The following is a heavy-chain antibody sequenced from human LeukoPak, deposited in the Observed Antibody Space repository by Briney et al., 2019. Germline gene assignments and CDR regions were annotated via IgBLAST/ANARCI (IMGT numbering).Heavy chain of an antibody. CDR3: TTQGTSGTGRVDY. Sequence: PGGSLRLSCAASGFTFSNAWMTWVRQAPGKGLEWFGRIKSKTDGGTTDYAAPVKGRFTISRDDSKNTLYLQMNSLKTEDTAVYYCTTQGTSGTGRVDYWGQGTLVTVSS. J-gene: IGHJ4*02. CDR1: GFTFSNAW. D-gene: IGHD1/OR15-1a*01. V-gene: IGHV3-15*01. CDR2: IKSKTDGGTT.